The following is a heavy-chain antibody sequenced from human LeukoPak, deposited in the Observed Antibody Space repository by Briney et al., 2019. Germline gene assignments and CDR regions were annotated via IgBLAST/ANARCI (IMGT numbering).Heavy chain of an antibody. CDR1: GFTFSSYS. D-gene: IGHD5-18*01. CDR2: ISSSSSTI. V-gene: IGHV3-48*01. CDR3: ARGRGHTYGYLDY. J-gene: IGHJ4*02. Sequence: GGSLRLSCAASGFTFSSYSMNWVRQAPGKGLEWVSYISSSSSTIYYADSVKGRFTISRDNAKNSLYLQMNSLRAEDTAVYYCARGRGHTYGYLDYWGQGTLVTVSS.